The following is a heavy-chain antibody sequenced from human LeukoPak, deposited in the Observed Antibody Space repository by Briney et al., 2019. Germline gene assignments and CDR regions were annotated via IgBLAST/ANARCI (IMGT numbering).Heavy chain of an antibody. Sequence: TGGSLRLSCAASGFTFSSYSMNWVRQAPGKGLEWVSYISSSGGGSTIYYADSVRGRFTISRDNAKNSLYLQMSSLRDEDTAVYYCARNSFGGAFDMWGQGTMVTVSS. V-gene: IGHV3-48*02. CDR1: GFTFSSYS. D-gene: IGHD3-16*01. CDR3: ARNSFGGAFDM. J-gene: IGHJ3*02. CDR2: ISSSGGGSTI.